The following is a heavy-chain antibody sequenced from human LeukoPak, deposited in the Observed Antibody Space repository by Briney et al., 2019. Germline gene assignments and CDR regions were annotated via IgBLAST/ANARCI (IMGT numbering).Heavy chain of an antibody. CDR3: ARDHYGANFDY. CDR1: GGSVSSGDYY. V-gene: IGHV4-30-4*01. D-gene: IGHD3-16*01. J-gene: IGHJ4*02. CDR2: IYYSGST. Sequence: SETLSLTCTVSGGSVSSGDYYWSWIRQPPGKGLEWIGYIYYSGSTYYNPSLKSRVTISVDTSKNQFSLKLSSVTAADTAVYYCARDHYGANFDYWGQGTLVTVSS.